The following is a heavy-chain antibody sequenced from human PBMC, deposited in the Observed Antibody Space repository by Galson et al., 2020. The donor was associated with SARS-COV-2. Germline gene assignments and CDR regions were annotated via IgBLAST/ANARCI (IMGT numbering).Heavy chain of an antibody. J-gene: IGHJ6*03. Sequence: GGSLRLSCAASGFTFEDYTMHWVRQAPGKGLEWVSLITWDGGNTYYADSVKGRFTISRGNSKNSLYLQMNSLRTEDTALYYCVKDAGGYPGLFDYYCYYYMDVWGKGTKVAVS. CDR2: ITWDGGNT. V-gene: IGHV3-43*01. CDR3: VKDAGGYPGLFDYYCYYYMDV. CDR1: GFTFEDYT. D-gene: IGHD2-21*01.